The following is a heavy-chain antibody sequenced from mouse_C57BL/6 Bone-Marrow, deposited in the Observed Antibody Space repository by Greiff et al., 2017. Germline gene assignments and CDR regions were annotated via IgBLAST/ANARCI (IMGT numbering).Heavy chain of an antibody. Sequence: VQLKQSGAELVRPGASVKLSCTASGFNIKDDYMHWVKQRPEQGLEWIGWIDPENGDTEYAAKFQGKATITADTSSNTAYLQLSSLTSEDTAVSYCTTLTTVVAHWYFDVWGTGTTVTVSS. CDR3: TTLTTVVAHWYFDV. V-gene: IGHV14-4*01. CDR1: GFNIKDDY. J-gene: IGHJ1*03. D-gene: IGHD1-1*01. CDR2: IDPENGDT.